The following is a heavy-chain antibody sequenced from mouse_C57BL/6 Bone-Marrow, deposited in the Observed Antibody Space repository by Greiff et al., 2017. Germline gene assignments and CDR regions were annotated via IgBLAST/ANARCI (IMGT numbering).Heavy chain of an antibody. CDR1: GFTFSSYG. CDR2: ISSGGSYT. D-gene: IGHD4-1*01. CDR3: ARHRTGTYFDV. Sequence: EVKLMESGGDLVKPGGSLKLSCAASGFTFSSYGMSWVRQTPDKRLEWVATISSGGSYTYYPDSVKGRFTISRDNAKNTLYLPMSSLKSDDTAMYYCARHRTGTYFDVWGTGTTVTVSS. J-gene: IGHJ1*03. V-gene: IGHV5-6*01.